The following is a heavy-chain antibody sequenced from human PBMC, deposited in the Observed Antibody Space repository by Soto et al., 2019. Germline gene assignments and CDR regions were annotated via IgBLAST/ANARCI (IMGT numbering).Heavy chain of an antibody. CDR3: AKDSRPYDSSGYYSY. Sequence: GGSLRLSCAASGFTFSSYGMHWVRQAPGKGLEWVAVISYDGSNKYYADSVKGRFTISRDNPKNTLYLQMNSLRAEDTAVYYCAKDSRPYDSSGYYSYWGQGTLVTVSS. J-gene: IGHJ4*02. D-gene: IGHD3-22*01. CDR1: GFTFSSYG. CDR2: ISYDGSNK. V-gene: IGHV3-30*18.